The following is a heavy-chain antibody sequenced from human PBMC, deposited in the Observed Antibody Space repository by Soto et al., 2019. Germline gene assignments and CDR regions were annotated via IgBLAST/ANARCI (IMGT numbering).Heavy chain of an antibody. D-gene: IGHD6-13*01. V-gene: IGHV4-39*01. Sequence: QLQLQESGPGLVKPSETLSLTCTVSGGSISSSSYYWGWIRQPPGKGLEWIGSIYYSGSTYYNPSLKSRVTISVDTSKNQFSLKLSSVTAADTAVYYCARHRRQPYNWFDPWGQGTLVTVSS. CDR2: IYYSGST. CDR1: GGSISSSSYY. CDR3: ARHRRQPYNWFDP. J-gene: IGHJ5*02.